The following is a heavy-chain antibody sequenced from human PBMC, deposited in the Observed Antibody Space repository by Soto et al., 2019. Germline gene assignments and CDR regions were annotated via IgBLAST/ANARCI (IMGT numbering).Heavy chain of an antibody. Sequence: GGSLRLSCAASGFSFSTSGIHWVRQPPGKGLEWVAVISYDGSNKYYADSVKGRFTISRDNSKNTLYLQMNSLRAEDTAVYYCARDVAVEWLRSYYFDYWGQGSLVTVSS. CDR3: ARDVAVEWLRSYYFDY. J-gene: IGHJ4*02. V-gene: IGHV3-30-3*01. CDR1: GFSFSTSG. D-gene: IGHD5-12*01. CDR2: ISYDGSNK.